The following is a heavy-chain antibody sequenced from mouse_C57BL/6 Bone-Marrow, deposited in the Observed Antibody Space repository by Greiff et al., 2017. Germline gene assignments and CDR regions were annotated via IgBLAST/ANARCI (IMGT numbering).Heavy chain of an antibody. CDR3: VRRAYGSSCGYFDV. Sequence: EVQLVESGGGLVQPKGSLKLSCAASGFTFNTYAMHWVRQAPGQGLEWVARIRRKSSNYATYYADSVKDRFTISRAASQSMLYLQMNNLKTEDTAMDYCVRRAYGSSCGYFDVWGTGTTVTVSS. D-gene: IGHD1-1*01. CDR2: IRRKSSNYAT. V-gene: IGHV10-3*01. CDR1: GFTFNTYA. J-gene: IGHJ1*03.